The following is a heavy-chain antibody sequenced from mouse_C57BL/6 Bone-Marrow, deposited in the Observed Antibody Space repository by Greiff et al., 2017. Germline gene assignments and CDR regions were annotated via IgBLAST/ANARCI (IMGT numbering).Heavy chain of an antibody. J-gene: IGHJ2*01. CDR3: ASEGYDY. CDR1: GYTFTGYW. CDR2: ILPGSGST. V-gene: IGHV1-9*01. D-gene: IGHD2-2*01. Sequence: VQLQQSGAELMKPGASVKLSCKATGYTFTGYWIEWVKQRPGHGLEWIGEILPGSGSTNSNEKFKGKATFTADTSSNTAYMQLSSLTTEDSAIYYCASEGYDYWGQGTTLTVSS.